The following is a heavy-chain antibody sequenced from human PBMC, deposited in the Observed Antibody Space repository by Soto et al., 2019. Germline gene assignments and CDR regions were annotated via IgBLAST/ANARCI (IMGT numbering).Heavy chain of an antibody. CDR2: ISSSSSYI. D-gene: IGHD2-2*01. Sequence: GGSLRLSCAASGFTFSSYSMNWVRQAPGKGLEWVSSISSSSSYIYYADSVKGRFTISRDNAKNSLYLQMNSLRAEDTAAYYCARVGVVVPAAMLRHYYYYYYMDVWGKGTTVTVSS. CDR1: GFTFSSYS. CDR3: ARVGVVVPAAMLRHYYYYYYMDV. V-gene: IGHV3-21*01. J-gene: IGHJ6*03.